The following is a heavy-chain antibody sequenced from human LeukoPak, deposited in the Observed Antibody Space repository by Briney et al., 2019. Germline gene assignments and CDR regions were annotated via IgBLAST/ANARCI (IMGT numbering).Heavy chain of an antibody. V-gene: IGHV3-30*03. CDR1: GFTFSSYG. Sequence: GGSLRLSCAASGFTFSSYGMHWVRQAPGKGLEWVAVISYDGSNKYYADSVKGRFTISRDNAKNSVYLQMNSLRAEDTAVYYCARPDCSGGSCYPPFDYWGQGTLVTVSS. D-gene: IGHD2-15*01. J-gene: IGHJ4*02. CDR2: ISYDGSNK. CDR3: ARPDCSGGSCYPPFDY.